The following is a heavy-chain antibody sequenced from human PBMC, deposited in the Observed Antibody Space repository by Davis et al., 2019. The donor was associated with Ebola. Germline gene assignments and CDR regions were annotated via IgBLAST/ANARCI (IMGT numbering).Heavy chain of an antibody. Sequence: SGPTLVKPTQTLTLTCTFSGFSLSTSGVGVGWIRQPPGKALEWLALIYWDGDKRYSPSLKSRLTITKDTSKNQVVLTMTNMYPVDTATYYCARLYYYDSSGSPGAGFDYWGQGTLVTVSS. D-gene: IGHD3-22*01. V-gene: IGHV2-5*02. CDR1: GFSLSTSGVG. J-gene: IGHJ4*02. CDR3: ARLYYYDSSGSPGAGFDY. CDR2: IYWDGDK.